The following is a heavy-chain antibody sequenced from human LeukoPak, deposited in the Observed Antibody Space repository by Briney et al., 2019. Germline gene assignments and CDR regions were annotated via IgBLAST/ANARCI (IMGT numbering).Heavy chain of an antibody. CDR2: ITSSSVTM. J-gene: IGHJ2*01. V-gene: IGHV3-48*04. Sequence: GGSLRLSCAASGFTFSSYSMNWVRQAPGKGLEWLSYITSSSVTMYNTDSVKGRFTISRDSAKNSVYLQMSSLRAEDTAMYYCARDGATTGPHWWFDLWGRGTLVTVSS. CDR3: ARDGATTGPHWWFDL. D-gene: IGHD1-1*01. CDR1: GFTFSSYS.